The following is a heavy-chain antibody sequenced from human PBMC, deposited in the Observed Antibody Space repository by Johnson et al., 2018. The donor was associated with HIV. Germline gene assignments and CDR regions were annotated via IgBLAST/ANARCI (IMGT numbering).Heavy chain of an antibody. CDR2: INWSGASA. CDR1: EFTFGDYD. CDR3: GRDYDYDNSDQSGIDVFDV. D-gene: IGHD3-22*01. J-gene: IGHJ3*01. V-gene: IGHV3-20*04. Sequence: VQLVESGGGVVRPGESLGLSCAASEFTFGDYDMAWVRVAPGKGLEWVSGINWSGASAGYADSVKGRFTISRDNSENTAYLQMNGLTVEDTAMNYCGRDYDYDNSDQSGIDVFDVWGQGTKVTVSS.